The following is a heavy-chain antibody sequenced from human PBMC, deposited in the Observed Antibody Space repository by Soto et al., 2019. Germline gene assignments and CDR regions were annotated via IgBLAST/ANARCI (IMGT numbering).Heavy chain of an antibody. D-gene: IGHD5-12*01. J-gene: IGHJ3*02. CDR3: ARGDEYSCYDDAFDI. V-gene: IGHV1-69*02. CDR2: IIPILGIA. Sequence: QVQLVQSGAEVKKPGSSVKVSCKASGGTFSSYTISWVRQAPGQGREWMGRIIPILGIANYAHKFQGRVTITADKSTSTGYMELGSLRSEDTAVYYCARGDEYSCYDDAFDIWGQGTMVTVSS. CDR1: GGTFSSYT.